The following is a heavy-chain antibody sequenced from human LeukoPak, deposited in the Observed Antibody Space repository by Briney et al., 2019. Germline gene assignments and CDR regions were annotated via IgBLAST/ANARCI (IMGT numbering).Heavy chain of an antibody. CDR3: AKDPTRYGDYTTYYFDY. Sequence: GGSLRLSCAASGFTFDDYAMHWVRQAPGKGLEWVSGISWNSGSIGYADSVKGRFTISRDNAKNSLYLQMNSLRAEDTALYYCAKDPTRYGDYTTYYFDYWGQGTLVTVSS. V-gene: IGHV3-9*01. D-gene: IGHD4-17*01. J-gene: IGHJ4*02. CDR1: GFTFDDYA. CDR2: ISWNSGSI.